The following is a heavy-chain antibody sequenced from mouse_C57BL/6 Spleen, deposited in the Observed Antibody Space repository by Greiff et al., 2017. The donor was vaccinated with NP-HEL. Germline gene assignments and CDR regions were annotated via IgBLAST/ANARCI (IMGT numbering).Heavy chain of an antibody. D-gene: IGHD1-1*01. Sequence: EVQGVESGGGLVKPGGSLKLSCAASGFTFSSYTMSWVRQTPEKRLEWVATISGGGGNTYYPDSVKGRFTISRDNAKNTLYLQMSSLRSEDTALYYCARPGSSLYWYFDVWGTGTTVTVSS. V-gene: IGHV5-9*01. CDR3: ARPGSSLYWYFDV. J-gene: IGHJ1*03. CDR2: ISGGGGNT. CDR1: GFTFSSYT.